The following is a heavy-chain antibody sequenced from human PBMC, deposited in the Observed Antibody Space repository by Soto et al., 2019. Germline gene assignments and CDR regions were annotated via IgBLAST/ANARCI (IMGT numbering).Heavy chain of an antibody. J-gene: IGHJ3*01. CDR2: MNPNSGNT. CDR1: GYTFTSYD. D-gene: IGHD2-15*01. Sequence: QVQLVQSGAEVKKPGASVKVSCKASGYTFTSYDINWVRQATGQGLEWMGWMNPNSGNTGYAHKFQGRVTMTRNTAISTAYMELSSLRSEHTAVSFCARGLRAWVEHNAFDVWGQGTLVTVSS. CDR3: ARGLRAWVEHNAFDV. V-gene: IGHV1-8*01.